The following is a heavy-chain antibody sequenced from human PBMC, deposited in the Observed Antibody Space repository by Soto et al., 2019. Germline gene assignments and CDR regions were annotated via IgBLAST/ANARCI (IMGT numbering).Heavy chain of an antibody. J-gene: IGHJ4*02. CDR3: ARPNSDMAAVPNYFDY. Sequence: PGGSLRLSXAASGFTFSSYGMHWVRQAPGKGLEWVAVIWYDGSNKYYADSVKGRFTISRDNSKNTLYLQMNGLRAEDTAVYYCARPNSDMAAVPNYFDYWGQGTLVTVSS. CDR1: GFTFSSYG. D-gene: IGHD6-6*01. V-gene: IGHV3-33*01. CDR2: IWYDGSNK.